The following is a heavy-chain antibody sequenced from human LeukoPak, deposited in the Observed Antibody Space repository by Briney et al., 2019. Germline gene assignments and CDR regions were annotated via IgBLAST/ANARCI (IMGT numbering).Heavy chain of an antibody. Sequence: ASVKVSCKASGYTFTGYYMHWVRQAPGQGLEWMGWINPNSGGTNYAQKFQGRVTMTRDTSISTAYMELSRPRSDDTAVYYCARGQRDTAMVTYNWFDPWGQGTLVTVSS. V-gene: IGHV1-2*02. D-gene: IGHD5-18*01. CDR2: INPNSGGT. J-gene: IGHJ5*02. CDR3: ARGQRDTAMVTYNWFDP. CDR1: GYTFTGYY.